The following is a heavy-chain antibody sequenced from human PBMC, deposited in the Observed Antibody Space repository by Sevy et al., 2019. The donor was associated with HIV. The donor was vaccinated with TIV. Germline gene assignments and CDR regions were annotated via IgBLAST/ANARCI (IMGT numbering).Heavy chain of an antibody. D-gene: IGHD3-22*01. CDR3: SSPDYYHSSRLDY. J-gene: IGHJ4*02. CDR1: GFTFSSYG. V-gene: IGHV3-33*01. CDR2: IWYDGSNK. Sequence: GGSLRLSCAASGFTFSSYGMHWVRQAPGKGLEWVAVIWYDGSNKYYADSVKGRFTISRDNSKNTLYLQMNSLRAEDTAVYYCSSPDYYHSSRLDYWGQGTLVTVSS.